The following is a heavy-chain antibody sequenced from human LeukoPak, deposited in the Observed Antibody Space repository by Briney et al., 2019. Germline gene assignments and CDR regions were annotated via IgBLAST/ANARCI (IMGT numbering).Heavy chain of an antibody. CDR3: TTGQAQYSKYYDFWSGYYHDYYYGMDV. Sequence: GGSLILSCAASGFTFSNAWMSWVRQAPGKGLEWVGRIKSKTDGGTTDYAAPVKGRFTISRDDSKNTLYLQMNSLKTEDTAVYYCTTGQAQYSKYYDFWSGYYHDYYYGMDVWGQGTTVTVS. D-gene: IGHD3-3*01. J-gene: IGHJ6*02. CDR2: IKSKTDGGTT. CDR1: GFTFSNAW. V-gene: IGHV3-15*01.